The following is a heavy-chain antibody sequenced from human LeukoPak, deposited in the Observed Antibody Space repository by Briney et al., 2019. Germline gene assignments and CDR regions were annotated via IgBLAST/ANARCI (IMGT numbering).Heavy chain of an antibody. CDR2: IYHRGNS. CDR1: GGSISTAHW. J-gene: IGHJ6*03. V-gene: IGHV4-4*02. Sequence: SETLSLTCAVSGGSISTAHWWNWVRQSPGKGLEWIGEIYHRGNSNYNPSLKSRVSISVDTSKNQFSLKLSSVTAADTAVYYCARDYYDSSGYWSGYHYMDVWGKGTTVTVSS. D-gene: IGHD3-22*01. CDR3: ARDYYDSSGYWSGYHYMDV.